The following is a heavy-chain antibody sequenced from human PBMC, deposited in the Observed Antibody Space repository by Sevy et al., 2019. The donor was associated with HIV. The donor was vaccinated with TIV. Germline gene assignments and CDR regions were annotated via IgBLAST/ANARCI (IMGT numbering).Heavy chain of an antibody. CDR1: GFTFSSYA. CDR3: ARELVGRGNEVYGY. J-gene: IGHJ4*02. Sequence: GGSLRLSCAASGFTFSSYAMNWVRQAPGKGLEWVSSINAISSNIYYADSLMGRFTISRDNAKNSLYLQMNSVRAEDTAVYYCARELVGRGNEVYGYWGQGTLVTVSS. CDR2: INAISSNI. V-gene: IGHV3-21*01. D-gene: IGHD2-8*01.